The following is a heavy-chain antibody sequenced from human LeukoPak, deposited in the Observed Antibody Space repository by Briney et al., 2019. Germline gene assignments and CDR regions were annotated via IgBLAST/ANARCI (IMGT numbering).Heavy chain of an antibody. CDR2: ISYDGSNK. J-gene: IGHJ3*01. CDR3: AKCRTSCQGNGFDV. CDR1: GFTFSSYA. V-gene: IGHV3-30-3*02. Sequence: GGSLRLSCAASGFTFSSYAMHWVRQAPGKGLEWVAVISYDGSNKYYADSLKGRFTISRDNSKNTLYLQMNSLRAEDTAVYYCAKCRTSCQGNGFDVWGQGTVVTVSS. D-gene: IGHD1-14*01.